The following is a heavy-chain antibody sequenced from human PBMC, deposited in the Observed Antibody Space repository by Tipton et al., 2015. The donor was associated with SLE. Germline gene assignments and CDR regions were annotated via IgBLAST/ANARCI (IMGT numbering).Heavy chain of an antibody. CDR2: IRTSGNT. CDR1: GASISSGSYF. CDR3: ARVVTNYDFWSRSWDYFYMDV. Sequence: TLSLTCTVSGASISSGSYFWGWIRQSAGEGLEWLGRIRTSGNTHYNPSLSSRLTISLDTSKNQFSLTLRSVTAADSAVYYCARVVTNYDFWSRSWDYFYMDVWGKGTTVTVSS. D-gene: IGHD3-3*01. V-gene: IGHV4-61*02. J-gene: IGHJ6*03.